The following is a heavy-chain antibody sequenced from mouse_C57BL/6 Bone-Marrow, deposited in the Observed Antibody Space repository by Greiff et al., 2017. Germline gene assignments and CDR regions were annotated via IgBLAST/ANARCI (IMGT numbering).Heavy chain of an antibody. D-gene: IGHD2-4*01. J-gene: IGHJ3*01. CDR3: AREDYEFAD. CDR1: GYTFTSYT. Sequence: VQLQQSGAELARPGASVKMSCKASGYTFTSYTMHWVKQRPGQGLEWIGYINPSSGYTKYNQKFKDKATLTADKSSSTAYMQLSSLTAEDSAVYYSAREDYEFADWGQGTLVTVSA. V-gene: IGHV1-4*01. CDR2: INPSSGYT.